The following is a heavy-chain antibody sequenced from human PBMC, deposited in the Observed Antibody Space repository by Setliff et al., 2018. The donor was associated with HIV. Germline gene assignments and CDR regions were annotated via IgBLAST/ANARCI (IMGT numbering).Heavy chain of an antibody. J-gene: IGHJ4*02. CDR1: GESSNDYY. D-gene: IGHD4-17*01. V-gene: IGHV4-34*01. Sequence: SETLSLTCAFYGESSNDYYWNWIRQPPGKGLEWIGEIHHTGHINNHPSFKSRVTISLDKSTNQFSLKMKSVTAADSAVYYCARFGVTPVTTRDSWGQGTLVTVSS. CDR3: ARFGVTPVTTRDS. CDR2: IHHTGHI.